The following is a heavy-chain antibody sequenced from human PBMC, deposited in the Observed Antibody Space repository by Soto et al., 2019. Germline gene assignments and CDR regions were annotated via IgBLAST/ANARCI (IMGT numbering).Heavy chain of an antibody. CDR1: GYTFTSYA. Sequence: ASVKVSCKASGYTFTSYAMRWVRQAPGQRLEWMGWINAGNGNTKYSQKFQGRVTITRDTSASTAYMELSSLRSEDTAVYYCARDWRIAAHNWFDPWGQGTLVTVSS. CDR2: INAGNGNT. J-gene: IGHJ5*02. V-gene: IGHV1-3*01. CDR3: ARDWRIAAHNWFDP. D-gene: IGHD6-13*01.